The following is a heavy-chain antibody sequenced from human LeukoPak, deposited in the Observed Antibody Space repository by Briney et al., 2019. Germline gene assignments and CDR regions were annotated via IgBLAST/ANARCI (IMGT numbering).Heavy chain of an antibody. Sequence: SETLSLTFTVSGGSISSYYWSWIRQPPGKGLEWIGYIYYSGSTNYNPSLKSRVTISVDTSKNQFSLKLSSVTAADTAVYYCARGVADIAAAGIGAEYFQHWGQGTLVTVSS. V-gene: IGHV4-59*01. J-gene: IGHJ1*01. D-gene: IGHD6-13*01. CDR2: IYYSGST. CDR1: GGSISSYY. CDR3: ARGVADIAAAGIGAEYFQH.